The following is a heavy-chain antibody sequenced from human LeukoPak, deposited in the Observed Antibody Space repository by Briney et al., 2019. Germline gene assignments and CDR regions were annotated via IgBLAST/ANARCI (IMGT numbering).Heavy chain of an antibody. D-gene: IGHD1-26*01. Sequence: GESLKISCEGSGYSFTNFWIGWVRLMPRKRLEWMRIIYPGDSDTRYSPSFQGQVTISADKSINTAYLRWSSLKASDTAMYYCARHVGGRYYFDYWGQGTLVTVSS. CDR3: ARHVGGRYYFDY. V-gene: IGHV5-51*01. J-gene: IGHJ4*02. CDR2: IYPGDSDT. CDR1: GYSFTNFW.